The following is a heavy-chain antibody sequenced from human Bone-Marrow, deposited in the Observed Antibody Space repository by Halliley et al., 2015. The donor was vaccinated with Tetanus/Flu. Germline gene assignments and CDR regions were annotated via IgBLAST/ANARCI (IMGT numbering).Heavy chain of an antibody. Sequence: TLSLTCAVYGESFSGYYWNWIRQPPGKGLEWIGEINHSGSTNYNPSLKSRVTISVDTSKIQISLNLTSVTAADTAVYYCARAVWQGFPPSHYYYAMAVWGRGATVTVSS. V-gene: IGHV4-34*01. D-gene: IGHD2-21*01. CDR2: INHSGST. CDR1: GESFSGYY. CDR3: ARAVWQGFPPSHYYYAMAV. J-gene: IGHJ6*02.